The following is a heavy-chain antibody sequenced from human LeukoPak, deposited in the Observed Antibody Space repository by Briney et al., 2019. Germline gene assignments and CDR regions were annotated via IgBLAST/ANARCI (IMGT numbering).Heavy chain of an antibody. Sequence: RAGGSLRLSCAASGFTFSSYAMHWVRQAPGKRLEWVAVISYDGSNKYYADSVKGRFTISRDNSKNTLYLQMNSLRAEDTAVYYCARGDCITPGVCGFDYWGQGTLVTVSS. CDR2: ISYDGSNK. CDR1: GFTFSSYA. V-gene: IGHV3-30*04. CDR3: ARGDCITPGVCGFDY. D-gene: IGHD1-20*01. J-gene: IGHJ4*02.